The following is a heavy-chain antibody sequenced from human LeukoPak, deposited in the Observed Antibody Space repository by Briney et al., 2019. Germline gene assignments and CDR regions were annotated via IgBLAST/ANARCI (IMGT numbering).Heavy chain of an antibody. CDR3: ARGRAALSYYMDV. CDR1: GFTVSSNY. D-gene: IGHD2-15*01. V-gene: IGHV3-74*01. Sequence: GGSLRLSCAASGFTVSSNYMSWVRQAPGKGLVWVSRINSDGSRTNYADSVKGRFAISRDNAKNTLFLQMNSLRAEDTAVFYCARGRAALSYYMDVWGKGTTVTISS. CDR2: INSDGSRT. J-gene: IGHJ6*03.